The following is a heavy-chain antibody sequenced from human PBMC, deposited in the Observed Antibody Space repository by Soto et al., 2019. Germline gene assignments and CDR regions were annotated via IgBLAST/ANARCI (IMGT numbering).Heavy chain of an antibody. CDR1: GYTFTSYD. Sequence: QVQLVQSGAEVKKPGASVMVSCKASGYTFTSYDINWVRQATGQGLEWMGWRNPNSGNTCYAQKFQGRVTMTRNTSISTAYMELSSLRSEDTAVYYCARGRQLADYFYYCYGMDVWGQGTTVTVSS. CDR2: RNPNSGNT. J-gene: IGHJ6*02. CDR3: ARGRQLADYFYYCYGMDV. D-gene: IGHD6-6*01. V-gene: IGHV1-8*01.